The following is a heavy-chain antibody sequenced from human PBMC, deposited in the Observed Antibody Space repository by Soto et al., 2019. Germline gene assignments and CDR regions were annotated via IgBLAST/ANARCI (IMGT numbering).Heavy chain of an antibody. CDR3: ARRVTGGGQRFDP. CDR2: IYSSGNT. J-gene: IGHJ5*02. CDR1: GASVSSGDYY. Sequence: QVQLQVSGPGLVEPSQTLSLTCTVSGASVSSGDYYWTWIRQPPGKDLEWIGYIYSSGNTNYNPYLRSRVTMSKDTSKNQFSLNLSSVTAADTAVYYCARRVTGGGQRFDPWGQGTLVTVSS. D-gene: IGHD7-27*01. V-gene: IGHV4-30-4*01.